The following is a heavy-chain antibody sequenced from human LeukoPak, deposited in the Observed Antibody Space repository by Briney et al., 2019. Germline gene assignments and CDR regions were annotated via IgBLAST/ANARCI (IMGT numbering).Heavy chain of an antibody. CDR3: ARDRPNYYDSSGYYYDYYYMDV. CDR2: ISSSGSTI. J-gene: IGHJ6*03. D-gene: IGHD3-22*01. CDR1: GFTFSSYE. Sequence: GGSLRLSCAASGFTFSSYEMNWVRQAPGKGLEWVSYISSSGSTIYYADSVKGRFTISRDNAKNSLYLQMNSLRAEDTAVYYCARDRPNYYDSSGYYYDYYYMDVWGKGTTVTISS. V-gene: IGHV3-48*03.